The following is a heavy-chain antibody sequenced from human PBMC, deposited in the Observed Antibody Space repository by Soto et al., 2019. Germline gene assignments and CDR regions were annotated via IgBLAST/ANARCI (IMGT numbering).Heavy chain of an antibody. D-gene: IGHD2-15*01. CDR3: ARERCTGGTCFAAFDI. CDR2: ISSSGSHA. CDR1: GFTFTDYY. J-gene: IGHJ3*02. V-gene: IGHV3-21*01. Sequence: GSLRLSCAASGFTFTDYYMNWVRQAPGTGLEWVSSISSSGSHAYYADSVKGRFTTSRDNAKNSLYLQMNSLRAEDTAVYYCARERCTGGTCFAAFDIWGQGTMVTVSS.